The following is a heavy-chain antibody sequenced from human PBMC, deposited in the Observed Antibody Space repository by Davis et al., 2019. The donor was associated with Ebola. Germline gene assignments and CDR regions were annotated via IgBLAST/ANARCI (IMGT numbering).Heavy chain of an antibody. CDR3: ARVRDGYNTH. J-gene: IGHJ4*02. CDR2: IKQDGSEK. Sequence: GASLKISCAASGFIFGSYLMSWGRQAPGKGLEWVANIKQDGSEKYYVDSVKGRFTISRDNAKNSLYLQMNSLRAEDTAVYYCARVRDGYNTHWGQGTLVTVSS. V-gene: IGHV3-7*03. D-gene: IGHD5-24*01. CDR1: GFIFGSYL.